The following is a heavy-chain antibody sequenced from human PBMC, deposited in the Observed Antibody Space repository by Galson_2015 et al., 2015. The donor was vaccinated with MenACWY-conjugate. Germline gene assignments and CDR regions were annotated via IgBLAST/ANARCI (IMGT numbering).Heavy chain of an antibody. CDR3: AKDPDWGKLRGGYFDL. CDR2: ISGSGGST. J-gene: IGHJ2*01. V-gene: IGHV3-23*01. Sequence: SLRLSCAASGFTFSSYAMSWVRQAPGKGLEWVSAISGSGGSTYYADSVKGRFTISRDNSKNTLYLQMNSLRAEDTAVYYCAKDPDWGKLRGGYFDLWGRGTLVTVSS. D-gene: IGHD7-27*01. CDR1: GFTFSSYA.